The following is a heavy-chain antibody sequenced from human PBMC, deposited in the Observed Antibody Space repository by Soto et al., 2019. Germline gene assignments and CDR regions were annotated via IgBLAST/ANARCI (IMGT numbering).Heavy chain of an antibody. Sequence: VASVKVSCKVSGYTLTELSMHWVRQAPGKGLEWMGGFDPEDGETIYAQKFQGRVTMTEDTSTDTAYMELSSLRSEDTAVYYCATLGHGSDTRRRLYNWFDPWGQGTLVTVSS. CDR1: GYTLTELS. D-gene: IGHD3-10*01. V-gene: IGHV1-24*01. J-gene: IGHJ5*02. CDR2: FDPEDGET. CDR3: ATLGHGSDTRRRLYNWFDP.